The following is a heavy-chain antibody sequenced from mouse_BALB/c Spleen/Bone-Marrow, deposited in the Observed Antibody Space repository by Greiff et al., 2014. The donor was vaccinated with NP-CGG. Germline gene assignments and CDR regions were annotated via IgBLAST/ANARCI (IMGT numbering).Heavy chain of an antibody. Sequence: QVQLKQSGAELAKPGASVKMSCKASGYTFTSYWMHWGKQRPGQGLEWIGYINPSTGYTDYNQKFKDRATLTADESSSTAYMQLSSLTSEDSAVYYCARRLNWDCFAYWGQGTLVTVSA. CDR3: ARRLNWDCFAY. CDR1: GYTFTSYW. V-gene: IGHV1-7*01. CDR2: INPSTGYT. D-gene: IGHD4-1*01. J-gene: IGHJ3*01.